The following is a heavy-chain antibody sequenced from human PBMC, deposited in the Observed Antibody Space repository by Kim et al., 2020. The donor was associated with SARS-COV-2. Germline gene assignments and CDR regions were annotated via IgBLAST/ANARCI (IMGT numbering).Heavy chain of an antibody. J-gene: IGHJ4*02. Sequence: SETLSLTCAVYGGSFSGYYWSWIRQPPGKGLEWIGEINHSGSTNYNPSLKSRVTISVDTSKNQFSLKLSSVTAADTAVYYCARVYVAARLADYWGQGTL. CDR3: ARVYVAARLADY. CDR1: GGSFSGYY. V-gene: IGHV4-34*01. D-gene: IGHD6-6*01. CDR2: INHSGST.